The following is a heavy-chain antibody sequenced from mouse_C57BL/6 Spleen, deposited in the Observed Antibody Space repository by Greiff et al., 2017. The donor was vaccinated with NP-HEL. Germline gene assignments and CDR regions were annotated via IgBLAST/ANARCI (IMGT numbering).Heavy chain of an antibody. J-gene: IGHJ1*03. D-gene: IGHD1-1*01. CDR1: GYTFTGYW. V-gene: IGHV1-9*01. CDR3: ASLFHYYGSSYRYFDV. CDR2: ILPGSGST. Sequence: VQLQQSGAELMKPGASVKLSCKATGYTFTGYWIEWVKQRPGHGLEWIGEILPGSGSTNYNEKFKGKATFTADTSSNTAYMQLSSLTTEDSAIYYCASLFHYYGSSYRYFDVWGTGTTVTVSS.